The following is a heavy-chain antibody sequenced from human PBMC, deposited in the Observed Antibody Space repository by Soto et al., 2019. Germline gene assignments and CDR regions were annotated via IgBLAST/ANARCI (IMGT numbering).Heavy chain of an antibody. CDR3: AGHARDDYNYGGSGIFDY. D-gene: IGHD4-4*01. Sequence: QLQLQESGPGLVKPSETLSLTCSVSGGSISSRTFWWGWIRQPPGKGLEWIGEMYYRGSSYYSPARNTRVTPSVDRSKNQLSLKLNSVTSADTAVYYCAGHARDDYNYGGSGIFDYWGQGTLFTVSS. V-gene: IGHV4-39*01. CDR2: MYYRGSS. J-gene: IGHJ4*02. CDR1: GGSISSRTFW.